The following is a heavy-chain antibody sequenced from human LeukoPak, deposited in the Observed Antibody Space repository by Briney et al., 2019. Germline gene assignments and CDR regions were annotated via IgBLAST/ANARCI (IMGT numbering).Heavy chain of an antibody. CDR2: VSFDVNNK. V-gene: IGHV3-30-3*01. Sequence: GGSLRLSCAASGFIFSSYAMHWVRQAPGKGLEWVAVVSFDVNNKYYADSVKGRFTISRDNSKNTLYLQMNSLRTEDTAVYYCARVRAGYCTSTSCYTCMDVWGQGTTVTVSS. J-gene: IGHJ6*02. CDR1: GFIFSSYA. D-gene: IGHD2-2*02. CDR3: ARVRAGYCTSTSCYTCMDV.